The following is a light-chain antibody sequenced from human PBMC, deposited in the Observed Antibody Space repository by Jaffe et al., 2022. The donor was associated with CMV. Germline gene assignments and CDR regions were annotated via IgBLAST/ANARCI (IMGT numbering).Light chain of an antibody. CDR3: QQYRSYT. V-gene: IGKV1-5*03. Sequence: DIQMTQSPSTLSASVGDRVTITCRASQSISYWLAWYQQKPGKAPKVLIYKASSLESGVPSRFSGSGSGTEFTLTISSLQPDDFATYYCQQYRSYTFGQGTKLEIK. CDR1: QSISYW. CDR2: KAS. J-gene: IGKJ2*01.